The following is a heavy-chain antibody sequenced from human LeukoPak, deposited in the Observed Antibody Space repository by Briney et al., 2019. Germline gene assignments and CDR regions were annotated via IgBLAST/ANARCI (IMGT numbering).Heavy chain of an antibody. V-gene: IGHV4-59*08. Sequence: PSETLSLTCTVSGGSISTYYWSRIRQPPGKGLEWIGHIYYSGSTNYNPSLKSRVTISVDTSNNQFSLKLTSVTAADTAVYYCARQVGYSSGWYIYWGQGTLVTVSS. CDR2: IYYSGST. J-gene: IGHJ4*02. CDR3: ARQVGYSSGWYIY. CDR1: GGSISTYY. D-gene: IGHD6-19*01.